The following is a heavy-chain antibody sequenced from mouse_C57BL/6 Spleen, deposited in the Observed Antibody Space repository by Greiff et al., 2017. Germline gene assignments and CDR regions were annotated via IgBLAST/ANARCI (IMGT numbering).Heavy chain of an antibody. CDR1: GFNIKDYY. J-gene: IGHJ2*01. D-gene: IGHD1-1*01. CDR2: IDPEDGDT. V-gene: IGHV14-1*01. CDR3: TLYYGNSGFDD. Sequence: EVQLQQSGAELVRPGASVKLSCTASGFNIKDYYMHWVKQRPEQGLEWIGRIDPEDGDTEYAPKFKGKATMTADTSSNTAYMQLSSLTSEDTAVYYCTLYYGNSGFDDWGQGTTLTVS.